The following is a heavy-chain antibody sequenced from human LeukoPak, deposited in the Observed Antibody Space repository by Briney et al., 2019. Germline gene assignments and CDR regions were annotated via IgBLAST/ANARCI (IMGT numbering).Heavy chain of an antibody. J-gene: IGHJ6*04. CDR2: IYYSGST. D-gene: IGHD5-18*01. CDR3: ARLNPRGYSYGVDV. V-gene: IGHV4-39*01. CDR1: GGSISSSSYY. Sequence: PSETPSLTCTVSGGSISSSSYYWGWIRQPPGKGLEWIGSIYYSGSTYYNPSLKSRVTISVDTSKNQFSLKLSSVTAADTAVYYCARLNPRGYSYGVDVWGKGTTVTVSS.